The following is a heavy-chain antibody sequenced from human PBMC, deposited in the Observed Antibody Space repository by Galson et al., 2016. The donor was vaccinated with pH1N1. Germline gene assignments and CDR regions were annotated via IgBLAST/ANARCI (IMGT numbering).Heavy chain of an antibody. Sequence: SVKVSCKASGYTFTGHYTHWVRQAPGQGLEWIGWINPERGGTKYAQKFQGRVTLTRDTSMSTAYMELSSLRSDDTAIYYCGRVTTEVPFDFWGQGTLVTVSS. J-gene: IGHJ4*02. D-gene: IGHD2-2*01. CDR1: GYTFTGHY. CDR3: GRVTTEVPFDF. CDR2: INPERGGT. V-gene: IGHV1-2*02.